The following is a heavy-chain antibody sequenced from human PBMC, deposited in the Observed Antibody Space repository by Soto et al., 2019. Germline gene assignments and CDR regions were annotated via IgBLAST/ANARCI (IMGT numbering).Heavy chain of an antibody. V-gene: IGHV4-34*01. CDR1: GGSFSGYY. CDR3: ARVTEAYCGGDCYRDHFDY. Sequence: SETLSLTCAVYGGSFSGYYWSWIRQPPGKGLEWIGEINHSGSTNYNPSLKSRVTISVDTSKNQFSLKLSSVTAADTAVYYCARVTEAYCGGDCYRDHFDYWGQGTLVTVS. CDR2: INHSGST. D-gene: IGHD2-21*02. J-gene: IGHJ4*02.